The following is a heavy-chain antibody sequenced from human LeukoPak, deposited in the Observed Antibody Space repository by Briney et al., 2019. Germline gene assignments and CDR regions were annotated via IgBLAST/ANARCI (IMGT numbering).Heavy chain of an antibody. CDR2: INHSVNT. V-gene: IGHV4-34*01. D-gene: IGHD1-26*01. J-gene: IGHJ4*02. CDR1: GGSVSDYS. Sequence: PETLSLICGVYGGSVSDYSWSWIRQPPGKGLEFIGEINHSVNTNFNPSLKSRVTISVDTSKNQVSLRLSSVTAADTAVYYCARQGGSYYAIDDWGQGTLVTVSS. CDR3: ARQGGSYYAIDD.